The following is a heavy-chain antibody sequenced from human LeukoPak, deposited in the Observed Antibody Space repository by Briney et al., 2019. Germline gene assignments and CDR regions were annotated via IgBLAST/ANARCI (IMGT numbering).Heavy chain of an antibody. CDR2: ISSSGSTI. CDR3: ATVAGYFDY. V-gene: IGHV3-48*03. J-gene: IGHJ4*02. D-gene: IGHD2-21*01. Sequence: PGGSLRLSCAASGFTFSTYEMNWVRQAPGKGLEWVSYISSSGSTIYYADSVKGRFTISRDNAKNSLYLHMSSLRADDTAVYFCATVAGYFDYWGQGTLVTVSS. CDR1: GFTFSTYE.